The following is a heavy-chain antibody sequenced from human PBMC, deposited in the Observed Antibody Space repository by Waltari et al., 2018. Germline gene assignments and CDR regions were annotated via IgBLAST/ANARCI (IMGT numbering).Heavy chain of an antibody. CDR3: GDFTAFDY. CDR2: IKSKIDGGTT. Sequence: VQLVESGGGLVKPGESLRPSCAGSGFTFSTAWMHWARQAPGKGLEWVGRIKSKIDGGTTAYGSFVNGRFTISRDDSTNTAYLQMNSLKTDDTAIYYCGDFTAFDYWGQGSLVTVSS. D-gene: IGHD2-8*02. CDR1: GFTFSTAW. J-gene: IGHJ4*02. V-gene: IGHV3-15*01.